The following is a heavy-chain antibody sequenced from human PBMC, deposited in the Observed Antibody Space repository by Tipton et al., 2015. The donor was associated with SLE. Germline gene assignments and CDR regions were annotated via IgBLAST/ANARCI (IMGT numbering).Heavy chain of an antibody. Sequence: SLRLSCAASGFTVSSNYISWVRQAPGKGLEWVSVIYSGGSTYYADSVKGRFTISRDNSKNTLYLQMNSLRAEDTAVYYCASPQSVAGINAFDIWGQGTMVTVSS. V-gene: IGHV3-53*01. J-gene: IGHJ3*02. CDR2: IYSGGST. D-gene: IGHD6-19*01. CDR3: ASPQSVAGINAFDI. CDR1: GFTVSSNY.